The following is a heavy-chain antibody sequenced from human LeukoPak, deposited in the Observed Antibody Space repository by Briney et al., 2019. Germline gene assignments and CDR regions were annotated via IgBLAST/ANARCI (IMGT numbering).Heavy chain of an antibody. CDR2: ISGSGGST. V-gene: IGHV3-23*01. J-gene: IGHJ4*02. CDR3: AKLSIAVAGSYFDY. CDR1: GLTFSSYA. D-gene: IGHD6-19*01. Sequence: GGSLRLSCAASGLTFSSYAMSWVRQAPGKGLEWVSAISGSGGSTYYAASVKGRFTISRDNSKNTLYLQMNSLRAEDTAVYYCAKLSIAVAGSYFDYWGQGTLVTVSS.